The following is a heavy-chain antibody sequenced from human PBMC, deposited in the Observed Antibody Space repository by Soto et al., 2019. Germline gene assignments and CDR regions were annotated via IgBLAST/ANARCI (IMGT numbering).Heavy chain of an antibody. D-gene: IGHD3-10*01. Sequence: SETLSLTCAVHGGSFSGYYWSWIRQPPGKGLEWIGEINHSGSTNYNPSLKSRVTISVDTSKNQFSLKLSSVTAADTAVYYCARVLWFGVGYFDYWGQGTLVTVSS. J-gene: IGHJ4*02. CDR1: GGSFSGYY. CDR2: INHSGST. CDR3: ARVLWFGVGYFDY. V-gene: IGHV4-34*01.